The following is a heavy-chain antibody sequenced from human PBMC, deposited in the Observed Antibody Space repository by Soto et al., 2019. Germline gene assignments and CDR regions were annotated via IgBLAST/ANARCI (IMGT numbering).Heavy chain of an antibody. Sequence: SETLSLTCTVSGGSISSYYCGWIRQPPGKGLEWIGSIYHSGNTYYNPSLKSRVTISVDTSKNHFSLKLSSVTAADTAVYYCARARIVVAGTIVDYWGQGTLVTVSS. D-gene: IGHD6-19*01. V-gene: IGHV4-38-2*02. CDR3: ARARIVVAGTIVDY. J-gene: IGHJ4*02. CDR1: GGSISSYY. CDR2: IYHSGNT.